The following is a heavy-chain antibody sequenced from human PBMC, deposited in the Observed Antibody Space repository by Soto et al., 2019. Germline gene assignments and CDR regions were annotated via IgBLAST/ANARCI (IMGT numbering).Heavy chain of an antibody. Sequence: EVQLLESGGGLVQPGGSLRLSCAASGFTFSSCAMVWVRQAPGKGLEWVSDIIDIGGSTDYADSVKGRFTISRDNSKRTLYLQMNSLRAEDTALYYCSKGRSYYYYYYVAVFGQGTTVTVSS. J-gene: IGHJ6*02. CDR1: GFTFSSCA. CDR2: IIDIGGST. CDR3: SKGRSYYYYYYVAV. V-gene: IGHV3-23*01.